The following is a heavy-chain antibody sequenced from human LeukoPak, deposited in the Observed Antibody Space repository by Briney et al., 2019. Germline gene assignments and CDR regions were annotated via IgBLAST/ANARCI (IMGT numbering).Heavy chain of an antibody. CDR3: AKEYTGTFSPFPSYFDN. D-gene: IGHD1-26*01. Sequence: PGGSLRLSCAASGFTFSSYAMSWVRQPPGKGLEWVSAISGSGGSTYSADSVKGRFTISRDNSKNTLYLQMNSLRAEDTAIYYCAKEYTGTFSPFPSYFDNWGQGTLVTVSS. CDR2: ISGSGGST. V-gene: IGHV3-23*01. CDR1: GFTFSSYA. J-gene: IGHJ4*02.